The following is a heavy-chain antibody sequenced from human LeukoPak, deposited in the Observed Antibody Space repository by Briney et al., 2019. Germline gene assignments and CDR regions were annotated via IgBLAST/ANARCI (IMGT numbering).Heavy chain of an antibody. CDR1: GITFSTFA. CDR3: ATYRQVLLPFES. D-gene: IGHD2-8*02. CDR2: IFPSGGEI. J-gene: IGHJ4*02. V-gene: IGHV3-23*01. Sequence: GGSLRLSCAASGITFSTFAMIWVRQPPGKGLEWVSSIFPSGGEIHYADSVRGRFTISRDNSKSTLSLQMNSLRAEDTAIYYCATYRQVLLPFESWGQGTLVTVSS.